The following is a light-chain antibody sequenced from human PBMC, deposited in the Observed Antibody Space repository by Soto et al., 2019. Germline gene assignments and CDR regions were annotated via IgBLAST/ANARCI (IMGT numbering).Light chain of an antibody. Sequence: QSALTQPASVSGSPGQSITISCTGTSSDVGSYNLVSWYQQHPGKAPKLMIYEGSKRSSGVSNRFSGSKSGNTASLTISGLQAEDEADYYCCSYAGSSTLFGGGTKLTVL. CDR3: CSYAGSSTL. V-gene: IGLV2-23*01. CDR1: SSDVGSYNL. CDR2: EGS. J-gene: IGLJ2*01.